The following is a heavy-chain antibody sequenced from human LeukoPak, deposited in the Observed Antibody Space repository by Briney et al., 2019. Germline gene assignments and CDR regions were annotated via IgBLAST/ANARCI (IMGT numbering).Heavy chain of an antibody. Sequence: ASVKVSCKASGGTFSSYAISWVRQAPGQGLEWMGGIIPIFGTANYAQKFQGRVTITADESTSTAYMELSSLRPEDTAVYYCARDSGSYYHYWGQGTLVTVSS. CDR3: ARDSGSYYHY. J-gene: IGHJ4*02. CDR2: IIPIFGTA. V-gene: IGHV1-69*13. CDR1: GGTFSSYA. D-gene: IGHD1-26*01.